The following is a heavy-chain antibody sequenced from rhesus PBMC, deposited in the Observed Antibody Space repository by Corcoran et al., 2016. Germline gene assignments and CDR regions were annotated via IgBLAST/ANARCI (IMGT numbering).Heavy chain of an antibody. V-gene: IGHV4-93*02. CDR2: IYGGGGNT. Sequence: QVQLQESGPAVVKPSETLSLTCAVSGGSISTTYWWTWIRQSQGKGLEWIGDIYGGGGNTEYNPSLRSRVIISIDTSKNQLSLKLNSVTAADTAVYFCARRSVTGHFDYWGQGVLVTVPS. J-gene: IGHJ4*01. D-gene: IGHD4-35*01. CDR1: GGSISTTYW. CDR3: ARRSVTGHFDY.